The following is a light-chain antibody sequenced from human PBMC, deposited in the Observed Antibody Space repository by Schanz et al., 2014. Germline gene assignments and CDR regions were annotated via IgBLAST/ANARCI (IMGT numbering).Light chain of an antibody. CDR1: SSDVGIYNL. V-gene: IGLV2-14*02. CDR2: EDN. Sequence: QSALTQPASVSGSPGQSITISCTGTSSDVGIYNLVSWYQQYPGKPPKLMIYEDNRRPSGVSNRFSASKSGNTASLTISGLQAEDEADYYCSSYSSSSTYVFGTGTKLTVL. CDR3: SSYSSSSTYV. J-gene: IGLJ1*01.